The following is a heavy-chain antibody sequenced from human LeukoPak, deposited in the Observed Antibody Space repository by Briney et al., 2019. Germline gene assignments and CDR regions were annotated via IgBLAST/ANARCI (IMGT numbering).Heavy chain of an antibody. CDR2: IYPGDSDT. V-gene: IGHV5-51*01. CDR3: ARQNRQLGAFDI. Sequence: GASLQISCKGSGSIFTSYWIGWVRQLPGKGLEWMGIIYPGDSDTRYSPSFQGQVTISADRSISTAYLQWSSLKASDTAMYYCARQNRQLGAFDIWGQGTMVTVSS. J-gene: IGHJ3*02. D-gene: IGHD6-6*01. CDR1: GSIFTSYW.